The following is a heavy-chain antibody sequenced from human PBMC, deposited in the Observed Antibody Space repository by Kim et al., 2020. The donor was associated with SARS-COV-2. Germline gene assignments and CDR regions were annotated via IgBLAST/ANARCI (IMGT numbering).Heavy chain of an antibody. CDR1: GGSISSYY. J-gene: IGHJ4*02. D-gene: IGHD3-22*01. CDR3: ARQSRSGYFGAVDY. V-gene: IGHV4-59*08. CDR2: IYYSGST. Sequence: SETLSLTCTVSGGSISSYYWSWIRQPPGKGLEWIGYIYYSGSTNYNPSLKSRVTISVDTSKNQFSLKLSSVTAADTAVYYCARQSRSGYFGAVDYWGQGTLVTVSS.